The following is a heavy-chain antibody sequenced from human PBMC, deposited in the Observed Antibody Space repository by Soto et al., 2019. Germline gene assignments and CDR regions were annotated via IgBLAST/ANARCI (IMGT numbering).Heavy chain of an antibody. CDR2: IWSDGTNK. V-gene: IGHV3-33*01. Sequence: GGSLRLSCAASGFTFSTYGMHWVRQAPGKGLEWVALIWSDGTNKYYADSVKGRFTISRDNSKKTLYLQMNSLRAEDTAVYYYTSSGDLVGVTSFVYWGQGTLVTVSS. CDR1: GFTFSTYG. D-gene: IGHD1-26*01. CDR3: TSSGDLVGVTSFVY. J-gene: IGHJ4*02.